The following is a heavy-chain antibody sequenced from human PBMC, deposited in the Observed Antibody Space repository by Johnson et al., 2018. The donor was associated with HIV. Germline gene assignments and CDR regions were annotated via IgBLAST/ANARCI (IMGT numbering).Heavy chain of an antibody. V-gene: IGHV3-30*02. CDR3: AKVLGYSSSSRDAFDI. D-gene: IGHD6-6*01. J-gene: IGHJ3*02. CDR1: GFTFSSYG. Sequence: QVQLVESGGGVVQPGGSLRLSCAASGFTFSSYGMHWVRQTPGKGLEWVAFTRFDGSKKYYAESVKGRFTISRDNSKTTLYLQMNSLRAEDTAVYYCAKVLGYSSSSRDAFDIWGQGTMVTVSS. CDR2: TRFDGSKK.